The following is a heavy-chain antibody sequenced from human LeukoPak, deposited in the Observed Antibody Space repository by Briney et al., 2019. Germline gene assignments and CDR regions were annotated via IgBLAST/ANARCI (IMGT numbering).Heavy chain of an antibody. J-gene: IGHJ4*02. CDR1: GYTFTGYY. Sequence: ASVKVSCKASGYTFTGYYMHWVRQAPGQGLEWMRWINPNSGGTNYAQKFQGRVTMTRDTSISTAYMELSRLRSDDTAVYYCARVLNYDFWSGYYSPFDYWGQGTLVTVSS. D-gene: IGHD3-3*01. CDR3: ARVLNYDFWSGYYSPFDY. CDR2: INPNSGGT. V-gene: IGHV1-2*02.